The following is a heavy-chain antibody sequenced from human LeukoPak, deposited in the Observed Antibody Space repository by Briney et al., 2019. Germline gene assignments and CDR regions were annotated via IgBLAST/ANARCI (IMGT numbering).Heavy chain of an antibody. Sequence: SETLSLTCTVSGGSISSSSYYWGWIRQPPGKGLEWIGYIYHSGSTYYNPSLKSRVTISVDRSKNQFSLKLSSVTAADTAVYYCARTMGKAPYFDYWGQGTLVTVSS. CDR1: GGSISSSSYY. CDR2: IYHSGST. J-gene: IGHJ4*02. CDR3: ARTMGKAPYFDY. D-gene: IGHD4/OR15-4a*01. V-gene: IGHV4-39*07.